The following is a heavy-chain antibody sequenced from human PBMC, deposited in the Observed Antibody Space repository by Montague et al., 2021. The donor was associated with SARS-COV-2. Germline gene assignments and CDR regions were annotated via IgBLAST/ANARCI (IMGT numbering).Heavy chain of an antibody. V-gene: IGHV4-34*01. J-gene: IGHJ4*02. Sequence: SETLSLTCAVYDVSFSGYYWSWIRQAPGKGLEWIGEINHSGRTNXNPSLKSRVTISVDTSKNHFSLKLTSVTAADTAVYYCARDVGKGFSGYETEGGFDYWGQGTPVTVSS. D-gene: IGHD5-12*01. CDR1: DVSFSGYY. CDR3: ARDVGKGFSGYETEGGFDY. CDR2: INHSGRT.